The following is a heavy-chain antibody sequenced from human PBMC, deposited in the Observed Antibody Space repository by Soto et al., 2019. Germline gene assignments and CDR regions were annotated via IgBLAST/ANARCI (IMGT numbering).Heavy chain of an antibody. V-gene: IGHV1-69*01. J-gene: IGHJ1*01. Sequence: QVQLVQSGAEVKKPGSSVKVSCKASGGTFSSYAISWVRQAPGQGLEWMGGIIPIFGTANYAQKFQGRVTITADESTSTAYMELSSLRSEDTAVYYCARDGGSYYDSSSTEYFQHWGQGTLVTVSS. CDR1: GGTFSSYA. CDR2: IIPIFGTA. D-gene: IGHD3-22*01. CDR3: ARDGGSYYDSSSTEYFQH.